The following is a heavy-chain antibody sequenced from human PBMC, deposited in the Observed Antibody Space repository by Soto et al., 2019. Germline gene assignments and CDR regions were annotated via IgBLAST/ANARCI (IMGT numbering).Heavy chain of an antibody. CDR1: GFSFISYA. V-gene: IGHV3-30-3*01. CDR2: ISYDGINK. Sequence: GGSLRLSCAASGFSFISYAMHWVRQAPGKGLEWVAVISYDGINKYYADSVKGRFSISRDNSKNTLYLQMNSLRVEDTAVYYCARGGVGLRYFDWLLRALDSWGQGTLVTVSS. J-gene: IGHJ4*02. CDR3: ARGGVGLRYFDWLLRALDS. D-gene: IGHD3-9*01.